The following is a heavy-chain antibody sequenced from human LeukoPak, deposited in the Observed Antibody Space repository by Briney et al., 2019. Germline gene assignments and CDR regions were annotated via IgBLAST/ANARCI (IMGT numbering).Heavy chain of an antibody. CDR3: AKVEDSGYDLYYYYMDV. V-gene: IGHV3-7*01. J-gene: IGHJ6*03. CDR2: IKQDGSEK. D-gene: IGHD5-12*01. CDR1: GFTFSSYW. Sequence: GGSLRLSCAASGFTFSSYWMSWVRQAPGKGLEWVANIKQDGSEKYYVDSVKGRFTISRDNAKNSLYLQMNSLRAEDTAVYYCAKVEDSGYDLYYYYMDVWGKGTTVTISS.